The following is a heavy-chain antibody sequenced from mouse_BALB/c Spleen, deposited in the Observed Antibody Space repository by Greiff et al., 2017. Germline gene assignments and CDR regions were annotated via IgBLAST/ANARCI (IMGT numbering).Heavy chain of an antibody. Sequence: VQLQESGPQLVRPGASVKISCKASGYSFTSYWMHWVKQRPGQGLEWIGMIDPSDSETRLNQKFKDKATLTVDKSSSTAYMQLSSPTSEDSAVYYCARKPPLQGAMDYWGQGTSVTVSS. CDR3: ARKPPLQGAMDY. J-gene: IGHJ4*01. CDR2: IDPSDSET. CDR1: GYSFTSYW. V-gene: IGHV1S126*01. D-gene: IGHD6-1*01.